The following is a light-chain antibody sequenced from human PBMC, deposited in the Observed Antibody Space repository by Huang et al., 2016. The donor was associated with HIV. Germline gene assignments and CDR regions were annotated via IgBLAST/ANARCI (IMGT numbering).Light chain of an antibody. CDR2: DAS. Sequence: EIVLTPSPASLRLSPGERAMLSCGASQSVRSRYLAWFQQKPGLPPRLLISDASVRAPAIPDRFSGGGSGTDFTLTISRREPEDFAVYYCQQYGSSSYTFGQGTKLEIK. V-gene: IGKV3D-20*01. J-gene: IGKJ2*01. CDR1: QSVRSRY. CDR3: QQYGSSSYT.